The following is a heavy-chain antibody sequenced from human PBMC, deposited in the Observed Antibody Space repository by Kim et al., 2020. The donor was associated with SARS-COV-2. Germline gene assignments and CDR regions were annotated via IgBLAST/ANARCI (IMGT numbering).Heavy chain of an antibody. CDR3: ARARWFDY. V-gene: IGHV4-59*11. CDR1: GGSISSLY. J-gene: IGHJ4*02. CDR2: IYNSGST. Sequence: SETLSLTCTVSGGSISSLYWSWIRQPPGKGLEWIGYIYNSGSTSYNPSLKSRVTISVDTSKNQFSLKLSSVTAADTAVYYCARARWFDYWGQGTLVTVSS.